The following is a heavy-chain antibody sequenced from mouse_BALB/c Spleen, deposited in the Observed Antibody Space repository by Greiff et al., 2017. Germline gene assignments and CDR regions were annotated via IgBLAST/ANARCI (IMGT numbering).Heavy chain of an antibody. CDR3: ARGDAYAMDY. CDR2: ISIYYDNT. J-gene: IGHJ4*01. V-gene: IGHV1-67*01. D-gene: IGHD3-3*01. CDR1: GYTFTDYA. Sequence: QVQLKESGPELVRPGESVKISCKGSGYTFTDYAMHWVKQSHAKSLEWIGVISIYYDNTNYNQKFKGKATMTVDKSSSTAYMELARLTSEDSAIYYCARGDAYAMDYWGQGTSVTVSS.